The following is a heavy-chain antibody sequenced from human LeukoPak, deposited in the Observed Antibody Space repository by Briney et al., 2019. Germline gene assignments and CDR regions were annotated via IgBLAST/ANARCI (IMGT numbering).Heavy chain of an antibody. D-gene: IGHD1-26*01. CDR1: GYTLTGLS. CDR3: ATGNSGSYPGHYYYYYMDV. CDR2: FDPEDGET. Sequence: GASVKVSCKVSGYTLTGLSMHWVRQAPGKGLEWMGGFDPEDGETIYAQKFQGRVTMTEDTSTDTAYMELSSLRSEDTAVYYCATGNSGSYPGHYYYYYMDVWGKGTTVTISS. J-gene: IGHJ6*03. V-gene: IGHV1-24*01.